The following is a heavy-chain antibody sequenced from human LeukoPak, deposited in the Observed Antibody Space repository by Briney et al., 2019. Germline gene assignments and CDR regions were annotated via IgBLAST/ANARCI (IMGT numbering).Heavy chain of an antibody. CDR1: GFTFSSYW. Sequence: GGSLRLSCAASGFTFSSYWMTWVRQAPGKGLEWVANIKHNGDELNYVDSVEDRFTISRDNAKNSLYLHMTGLRAEDTAVYYGARELRTFDSWGQGTLVTVSS. CDR2: IKHNGDEL. D-gene: IGHD3-16*01. V-gene: IGHV3-7*01. J-gene: IGHJ4*02. CDR3: ARELRTFDS.